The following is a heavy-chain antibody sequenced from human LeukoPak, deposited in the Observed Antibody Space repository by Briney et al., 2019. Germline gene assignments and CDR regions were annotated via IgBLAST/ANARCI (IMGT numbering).Heavy chain of an antibody. CDR2: IYYSGST. D-gene: IGHD3-22*01. V-gene: IGHV4-59*12. J-gene: IGHJ1*01. CDR1: GGSISSYY. CDR3: ARSGYGAEYFQH. Sequence: SETLSLTCTVSGGSISSYYWSWIRQPPGKGLEWIGYIYYSGSTYYNPSLKSRVTISVDTSKNQFSLKLSSVTAADTAVYYCARSGYGAEYFQHWGQGTLVTVSS.